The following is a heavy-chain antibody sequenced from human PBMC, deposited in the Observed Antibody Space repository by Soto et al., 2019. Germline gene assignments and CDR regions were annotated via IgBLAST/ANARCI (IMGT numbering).Heavy chain of an antibody. V-gene: IGHV3-15*01. J-gene: IGHJ4*02. CDR1: GFNLSHPW. D-gene: IGHD3-9*01. CDR3: TTGIYYDILTGYHNVAY. Sequence: GGSLRLSCVASGFNLSHPWMTWVRQAAGKGLEWVGRIKSKTDGGTADYAAPVRGRATISRDDSKNTVYLQMNSLKTEDTAVYYCTTGIYYDILTGYHNVAYWGQGALVTVSS. CDR2: IKSKTDGGTA.